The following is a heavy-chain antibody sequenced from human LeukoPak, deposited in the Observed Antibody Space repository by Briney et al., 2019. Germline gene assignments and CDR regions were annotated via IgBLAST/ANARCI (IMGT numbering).Heavy chain of an antibody. D-gene: IGHD1-26*01. V-gene: IGHV4-61*01. Sequence: PSETLSLTCTVSGGSFRSSSYYWSWIRQPPGKGLEWIEYIYYSGSTNYNPSLKSRVTISVDTSKNQFSLRLSSVTAADTALYYCAYSGSYGHLGYWGQGIPVTVSS. CDR2: IYYSGST. CDR3: AYSGSYGHLGY. J-gene: IGHJ4*02. CDR1: GGSFRSSSYY.